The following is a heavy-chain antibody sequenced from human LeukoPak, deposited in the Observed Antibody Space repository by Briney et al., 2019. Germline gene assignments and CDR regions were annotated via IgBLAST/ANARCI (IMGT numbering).Heavy chain of an antibody. CDR1: GYTFTSYG. J-gene: IGHJ4*02. CDR2: ISAYNGNT. Sequence: ASVKVSCKASGYTFTSYGISWVRQAPGQGLEWMGWISAYNGNTNYTQKLQGRVTMTTDTSTSTAYMELRSLRSDDTAVYYCARVRVATNIGDYWGQGTLVTVSS. CDR3: ARVRVATNIGDY. V-gene: IGHV1-18*01. D-gene: IGHD5-12*01.